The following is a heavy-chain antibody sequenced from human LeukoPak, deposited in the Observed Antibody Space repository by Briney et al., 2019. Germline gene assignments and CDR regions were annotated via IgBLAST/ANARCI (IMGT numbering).Heavy chain of an antibody. J-gene: IGHJ4*02. Sequence: PGGSLGLSCAASGFTFDDYAMHWVRQAPGKGLEWVSGISWNSGSIGYADSVKGRFTISRDNAKNSLYLQMNSLRAEDTALYYCAKDDARSLHYRSKAFDYWGQGTLVTVSS. CDR2: ISWNSGSI. D-gene: IGHD5-24*01. CDR3: AKDDARSLHYRSKAFDY. CDR1: GFTFDDYA. V-gene: IGHV3-9*01.